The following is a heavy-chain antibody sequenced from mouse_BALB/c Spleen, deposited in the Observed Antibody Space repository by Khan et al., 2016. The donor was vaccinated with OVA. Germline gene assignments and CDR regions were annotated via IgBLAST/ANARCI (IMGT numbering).Heavy chain of an antibody. CDR1: GYTFTDYN. J-gene: IGHJ2*01. V-gene: IGHV1-18*01. CDR3: ARTGYGSRCV. Sequence: EVQLQESGPELVKPGASVKLSCKASGYTFTDYNMDWVKQSHGESIEWIGDINPNNDDTCYNQKFKGKATLTVDKYYSTAFMELSSLTAEDSAVYVCARTGYGSRCVWCPGTTPTVTA. CDR2: INPNNDDT. D-gene: IGHD2-2*01.